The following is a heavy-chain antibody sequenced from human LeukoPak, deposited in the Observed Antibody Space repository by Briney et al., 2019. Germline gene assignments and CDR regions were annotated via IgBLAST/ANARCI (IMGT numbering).Heavy chain of an antibody. CDR1: GYTFTSYY. J-gene: IGHJ3*02. CDR2: INPSGGST. D-gene: IGHD3-3*01. CDR3: AREPHYDFWSGYPTHGAFDI. V-gene: IGHV1-46*01. Sequence: ASVKVSCKASGYTFTSYYMHWVRQAPGQGLEWMGIINPSGGSTSYAQKFQGRVTMTRDMSTSTVYMELSSLRSEDTAVYYCAREPHYDFWSGYPTHGAFDIWGQGTMVTVSS.